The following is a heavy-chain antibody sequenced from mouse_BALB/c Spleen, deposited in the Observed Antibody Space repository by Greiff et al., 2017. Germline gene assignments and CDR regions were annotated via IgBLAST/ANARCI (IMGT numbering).Heavy chain of an antibody. CDR3: AREWGLRQGYYYAMDY. D-gene: IGHD2-4*01. V-gene: IGHV2-2*02. J-gene: IGHJ4*01. CDR1: GFSLTSYG. Sequence: VKVEESGPGLVQPSQSLSITCTVSGFSLTSYGVHWVRQSPGKGLEWLGVIWTGGGTDYNAAFISRLSISKDNSKSQVFFKMNSLQANDTAIYYCAREWGLRQGYYYAMDYWGQGTSVTVSS. CDR2: IWTGGGT.